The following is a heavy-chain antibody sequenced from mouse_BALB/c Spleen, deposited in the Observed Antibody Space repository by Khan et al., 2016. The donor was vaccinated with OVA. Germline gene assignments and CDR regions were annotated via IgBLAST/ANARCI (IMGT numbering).Heavy chain of an antibody. Sequence: QIQLVQSGPELKKPGETVRISCKASGYTFTTAGIQWVQKMPGKGLKWIGWINTHSGVPKYAEDFKGRFAFSLEISVNTAYLQITHLKNEDTATDFYARGGAAYYRNDGGAMEYWGQGTSVTVSS. CDR3: ARGGAAYYRNDGGAMEY. D-gene: IGHD2-14*01. CDR2: INTHSGVP. V-gene: IGHV9-4*02. J-gene: IGHJ4*01. CDR1: GYTFTTAG.